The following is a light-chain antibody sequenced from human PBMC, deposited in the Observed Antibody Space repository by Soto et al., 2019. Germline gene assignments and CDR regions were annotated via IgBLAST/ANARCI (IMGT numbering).Light chain of an antibody. CDR1: QVISNC. Sequence: DIQMTQSPPSVSASVGDRVTITCRASQVISNCLAWYQQKPGKAPQLLIYPASSLQSGVPSRFSGSGSGTDFTLTISSLQPEDFAIYYCQQANSLPLTFGGGTKVEIK. V-gene: IGKV1-12*01. CDR2: PAS. J-gene: IGKJ4*01. CDR3: QQANSLPLT.